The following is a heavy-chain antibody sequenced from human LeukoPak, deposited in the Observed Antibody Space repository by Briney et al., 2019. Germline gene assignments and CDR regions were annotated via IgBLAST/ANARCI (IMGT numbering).Heavy chain of an antibody. D-gene: IGHD2-2*01. CDR1: GGSISSSNW. V-gene: IGHV4-4*02. Sequence: SGTLSLTCAVSGGSISSSNWWSWVRQPPGKGLEWIGEIYHSGSTNYNPSLKSRVTISLYTAENQFSLGLDSVTDADTAVYYCARFHPAALNYIDQWGQGTLVTVSS. CDR2: IYHSGST. J-gene: IGHJ4*02. CDR3: ARFHPAALNYIDQ.